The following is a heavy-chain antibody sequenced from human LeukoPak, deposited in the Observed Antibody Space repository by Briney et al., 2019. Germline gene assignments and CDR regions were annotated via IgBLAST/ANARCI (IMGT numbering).Heavy chain of an antibody. CDR2: ISWNSGSI. CDR1: GFTFDDYA. CDR3: AKYHGAWGSYSHFDY. D-gene: IGHD1-26*01. V-gene: IGHV3-9*01. J-gene: IGHJ4*02. Sequence: GGSLRLSCAASGFTFDDYAMHWVRQAPGKGLERVSGISWNSGSIDYADSVKGRFTISRDNAKNSLYLQMNSLRAEDTAVYYCAKYHGAWGSYSHFDYWGQGTLVTVSS.